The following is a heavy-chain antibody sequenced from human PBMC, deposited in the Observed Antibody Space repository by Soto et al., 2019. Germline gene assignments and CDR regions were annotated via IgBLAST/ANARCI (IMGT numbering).Heavy chain of an antibody. Sequence: GGSLRLSFAACGFTFSSYAMSWVRQAPGKGLEWVSAISDSGGSTYYADSVKGRFTISRDNSKTTLYLQMNSLTAEDTAVYSCAKSPIVVVFAYYFDYWGQGTLVTVSS. CDR2: ISDSGGST. CDR1: GFTFSSYA. V-gene: IGHV3-23*01. CDR3: AKSPIVVVFAYYFDY. J-gene: IGHJ4*02. D-gene: IGHD2-15*01.